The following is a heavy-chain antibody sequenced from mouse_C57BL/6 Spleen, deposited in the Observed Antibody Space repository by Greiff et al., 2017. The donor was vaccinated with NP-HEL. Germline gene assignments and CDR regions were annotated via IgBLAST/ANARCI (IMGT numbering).Heavy chain of an antibody. J-gene: IGHJ2*01. D-gene: IGHD1-1*01. CDR3: ARRDGYGSSYNFDY. CDR1: GYTFTSYW. V-gene: IGHV1-61*01. CDR2: IYPSDSET. Sequence: QVQLQQPGAELVGPGSSVKLSCKASGYTFTSYWMDWVKQRPGQGLEWIGNIYPSDSETHYNQKFKDKATLTVDKSSSTAYMQLSSLTSEDSAVYYCARRDGYGSSYNFDYWGQGTTLTVSS.